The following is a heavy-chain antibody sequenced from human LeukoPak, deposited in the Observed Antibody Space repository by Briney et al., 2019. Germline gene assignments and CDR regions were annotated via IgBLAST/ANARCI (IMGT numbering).Heavy chain of an antibody. V-gene: IGHV6-1*01. D-gene: IGHD3-22*01. J-gene: IGHJ4*02. CDR3: AREDYYDSSGYYSY. CDR2: TYYRSKWYN. CDR1: GDSVSSNSAA. Sequence: SQTLPLTCAISGDSVSSNSAAWNWIRQSPSRVLEWLGSTYYRSKWYNDYAVSVKSRITINTDTSKNQFSLQLNSVTHEDTAVYYCAREDYYDSSGYYSYWGQGTLVTVSS.